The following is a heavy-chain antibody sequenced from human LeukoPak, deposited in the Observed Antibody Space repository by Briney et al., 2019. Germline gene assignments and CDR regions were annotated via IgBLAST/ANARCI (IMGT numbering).Heavy chain of an antibody. Sequence: EASVKVSCKASGYTFTGYYMHWVRQAPGQGLEWKGWINPNSGGTNYAQKSQGRVTMTRDTSISTAYMELSRLRSDDTAVYYCARASGSWFYYYYYYMDVWGKGTTVTVSS. CDR1: GYTFTGYY. V-gene: IGHV1-2*02. CDR2: INPNSGGT. D-gene: IGHD6-13*01. J-gene: IGHJ6*03. CDR3: ARASGSWFYYYYYYMDV.